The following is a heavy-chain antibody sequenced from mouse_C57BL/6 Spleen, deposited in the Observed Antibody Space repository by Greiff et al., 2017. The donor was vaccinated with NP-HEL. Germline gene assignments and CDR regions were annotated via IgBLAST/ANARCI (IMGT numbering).Heavy chain of an antibody. CDR2: IHPNSGST. V-gene: IGHV1-64*01. Sequence: QVQLQQPGAELVKPGASVKLSCKASGYTFTSYWMHWVKQRPGQGLEWIGMIHPNSGSTNYNEKFKSKATLTVDKSSSTAYMQRSSLTSEDSAVYYCARRGQLHFDYWGQGTTLTVSS. D-gene: IGHD4-1*02. CDR1: GYTFTSYW. CDR3: ARRGQLHFDY. J-gene: IGHJ2*01.